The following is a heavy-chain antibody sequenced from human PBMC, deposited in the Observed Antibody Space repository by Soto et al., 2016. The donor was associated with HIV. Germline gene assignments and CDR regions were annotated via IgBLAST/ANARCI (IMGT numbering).Heavy chain of an antibody. D-gene: IGHD1-7*01. J-gene: IGHJ4*01. Sequence: EVQLMESGGGLVQPGGSLRLSCAASGFTFNMHAMAWVRQVPGKGLEWVSVINEIGDKTYYAESVKGRVVISRDNSKNTVSLEMNDLRVDDTAIYFCAKDSYKQKQMNYDYLDSWARXPGPPSPQ. CDR1: GFTFNMHA. CDR3: AKDSYKQKQMNYDYLDS. CDR2: INEIGDKT. V-gene: IGHV3-23*01.